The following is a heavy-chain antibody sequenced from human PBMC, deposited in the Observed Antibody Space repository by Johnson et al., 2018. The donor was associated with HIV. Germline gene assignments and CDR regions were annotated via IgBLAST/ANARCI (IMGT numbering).Heavy chain of an antibody. D-gene: IGHD3-22*01. CDR1: GFTVSAYY. CDR2: MYSGGDP. Sequence: VRLVETGGGLIRPGGSLRLSCAASGFTVSAYYMSWVRQAPGKGLEWVSVMYSGGDPYYADSVKGRFTISRDNSKNTLYLQMNSLRAEDTALYYCARDLKSYYDSSGYFDAFDIWGQGTMVTVSS. V-gene: IGHV3-53*02. CDR3: ARDLKSYYDSSGYFDAFDI. J-gene: IGHJ3*02.